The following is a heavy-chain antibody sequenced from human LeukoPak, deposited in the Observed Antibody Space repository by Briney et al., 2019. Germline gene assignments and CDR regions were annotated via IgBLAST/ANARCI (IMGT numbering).Heavy chain of an antibody. D-gene: IGHD3-3*01. J-gene: IGHJ6*02. Sequence: SETLSLTCTVSGGSISSGDYYWSWIRQPPVKGLEWIGYIYYSGSTYYNPSLKSRVTISVDTSKNQFSLKLSSVTAADTAVYYCARDSYYDFWSGPLGMDVWGQGTTVTVSS. CDR1: GGSISSGDYY. V-gene: IGHV4-30-4*01. CDR2: IYYSGST. CDR3: ARDSYYDFWSGPLGMDV.